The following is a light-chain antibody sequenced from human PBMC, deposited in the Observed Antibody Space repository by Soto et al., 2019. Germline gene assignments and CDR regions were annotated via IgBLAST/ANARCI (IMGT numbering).Light chain of an antibody. V-gene: IGKV3-20*01. CDR3: QHYDSLPIT. CDR1: QSVGNNY. CDR2: GAS. J-gene: IGKJ5*01. Sequence: EIVLTPSPGILSLSPGERATLSCRASQSVGNNYLAWYQQKPGQPPRLLIYGASSRATGIPDRFSGSGSGTDFTLTISRLEPEDFAVFYCQHYDSLPITFGQGTRLEI.